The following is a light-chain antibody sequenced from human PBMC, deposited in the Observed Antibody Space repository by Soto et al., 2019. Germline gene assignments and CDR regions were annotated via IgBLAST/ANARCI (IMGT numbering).Light chain of an antibody. Sequence: QSVLTQPASVSGSPGQSITISCTGTSSDVGGYNYVSWYQQHPGKAPKLMIYEVSNRPSGVSNRFSGSKSGNTASLTISGLQAEDEAYYYCSSYTSSSTLAVLGTGPKVTV. CDR3: SSYTSSSTLAV. V-gene: IGLV2-14*01. CDR2: EVS. CDR1: SSDVGGYNY. J-gene: IGLJ1*01.